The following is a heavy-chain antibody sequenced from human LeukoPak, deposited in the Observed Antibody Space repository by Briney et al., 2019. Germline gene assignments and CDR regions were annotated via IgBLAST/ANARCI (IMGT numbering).Heavy chain of an antibody. Sequence: GESLKISCAASGFTFSSYSMNWVRQAPGKGLEWVSSISSSSSYIYYADSVKGRFTISRDNAKNSLYLQMNSLRAEDTAVYYCARFPFSTGSNNRVDYWGQGILVTVSS. J-gene: IGHJ4*02. CDR2: ISSSSSYI. CDR1: GFTFSSYS. CDR3: ARFPFSTGSNNRVDY. V-gene: IGHV3-21*04. D-gene: IGHD4-11*01.